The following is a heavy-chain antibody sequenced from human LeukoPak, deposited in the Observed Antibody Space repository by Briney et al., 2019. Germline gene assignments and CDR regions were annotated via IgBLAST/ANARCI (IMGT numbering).Heavy chain of an antibody. CDR2: ISYDGSNK. D-gene: IGHD6-19*01. CDR3: AKDSIAVAGLLDY. V-gene: IGHV3-30*18. CDR1: GFTFSSYG. Sequence: GGSLRLSCAASGFTFSSYGMHWVRQAPGKGLEWVAVISYDGSNKYYADSVKGRFTISRDNSKNTLYLQMNSLRAEDTAVYYCAKDSIAVAGLLDYWGQGTLVTVSS. J-gene: IGHJ4*02.